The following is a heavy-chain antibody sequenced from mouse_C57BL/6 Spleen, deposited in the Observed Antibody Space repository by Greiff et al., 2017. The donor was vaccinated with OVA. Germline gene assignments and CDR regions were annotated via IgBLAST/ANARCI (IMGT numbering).Heavy chain of an antibody. Sequence: VKLMESGPGLVAPSQSLSITCTVSGFSLTSYAISWVRQPPGKGLEWLGVIWTGGGTNYNSALKSRLSISKDNSKSQVFLKMNSLQTDDTARYYCARNYGYGSTYWYFDVWGTGTTVTVSS. CDR2: IWTGGGT. J-gene: IGHJ1*03. CDR3: ARNYGYGSTYWYFDV. D-gene: IGHD1-1*01. CDR1: GFSLTSYA. V-gene: IGHV2-9-1*01.